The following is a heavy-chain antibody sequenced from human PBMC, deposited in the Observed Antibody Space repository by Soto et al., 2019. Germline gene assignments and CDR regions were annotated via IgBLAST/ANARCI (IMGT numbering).Heavy chain of an antibody. D-gene: IGHD3-10*01. CDR1: GDSITSYY. Sequence: QVQLQESGPGLVKPSETLSLTCTVSGDSITSYYWSWIRQPPGKGLEWVGYISYTGRTIYNPSHESRATISLDTSKNQVPLSLNSVTVADTAVYYGASVGELHGWFDPWGRGTLVTVSS. J-gene: IGHJ5*01. CDR3: ASVGELHGWFDP. CDR2: ISYTGRT. V-gene: IGHV4-59*13.